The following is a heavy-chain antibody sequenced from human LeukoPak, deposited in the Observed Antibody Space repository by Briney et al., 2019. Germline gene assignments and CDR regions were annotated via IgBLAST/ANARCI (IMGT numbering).Heavy chain of an antibody. Sequence: LSLTCTVSGDSFTSVTDYWAWIRQTPGKGLEWVSHISSSGSTIYSADSMKGRFTISRDNAKNSLFLQMNGLRAEDTAVYYCARVAIATTGARHDYYYGMDVWGQGTTVTVSS. CDR1: GDSFTSVTDY. V-gene: IGHV3-11*01. J-gene: IGHJ6*02. CDR3: ARVAIATTGARHDYYYGMDV. D-gene: IGHD6-13*01. CDR2: ISSSGSTI.